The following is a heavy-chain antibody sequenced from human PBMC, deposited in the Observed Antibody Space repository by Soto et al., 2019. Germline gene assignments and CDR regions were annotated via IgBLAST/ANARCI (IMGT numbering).Heavy chain of an antibody. Sequence: PSETLSLTCTFSGGSVSSGSYYWSWIRQPPGKGLEWIGYIYYSGSTNYNPSLKSRVTISVDTSKNQFSLKLSSVTAADTAVYYCARETTLILTHRRHFDYWGQGTLVTVSS. CDR3: ARETTLILTHRRHFDY. V-gene: IGHV4-61*01. CDR2: IYYSGST. J-gene: IGHJ4*02. D-gene: IGHD3-9*01. CDR1: GGSVSSGSYY.